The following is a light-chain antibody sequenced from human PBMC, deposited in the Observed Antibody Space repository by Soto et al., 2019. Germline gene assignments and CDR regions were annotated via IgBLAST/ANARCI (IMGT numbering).Light chain of an antibody. CDR1: SSDVGGYNY. CDR3: SSYTSSSPYV. J-gene: IGLJ1*01. Sequence: QSVLTQPASVSGSPGQSITISCTGTSSDVGGYNYVSWYQQRPGKAPKLMIYEVSNRPSGVSNRFSGSKSGNTASLTISGLQAEDEADYYCSSYTSSSPYVFGTGTKLTVL. CDR2: EVS. V-gene: IGLV2-14*01.